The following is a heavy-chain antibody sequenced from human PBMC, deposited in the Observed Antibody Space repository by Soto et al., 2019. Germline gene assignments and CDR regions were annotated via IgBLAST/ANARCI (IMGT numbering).Heavy chain of an antibody. V-gene: IGHV4-30-2*01. CDR1: GGSISSGGYS. Sequence: QLQLQASGSGLVKPSQTLSLTCAVSGGSISSGGYSWSWIRQPPGKGLEWIGYIYHSGSTYYNPSLKSRVTISVDRSKNQFSLKLSSVTAADTAVYYCARVVTADYYYGMDVWGQGTTVTVSS. D-gene: IGHD2-21*02. J-gene: IGHJ6*02. CDR2: IYHSGST. CDR3: ARVVTADYYYGMDV.